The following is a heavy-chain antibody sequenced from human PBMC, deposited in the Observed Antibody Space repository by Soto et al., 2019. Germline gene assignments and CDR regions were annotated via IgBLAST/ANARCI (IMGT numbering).Heavy chain of an antibody. CDR3: ARIYGAVPFDY. Sequence: QVTLKESGPVLVKPTETLTLTCTVSGFSLSTAKMGMSWIRQPPGKALEWLAHLFSNDEKSYSTSLETILTISKDTSKSQVVLTMTNMDPVDTATYYCARIYGAVPFDYWGQGTLVTVSS. J-gene: IGHJ4*02. CDR2: LFSNDEK. V-gene: IGHV2-26*01. D-gene: IGHD3-10*01. CDR1: GFSLSTAKMG.